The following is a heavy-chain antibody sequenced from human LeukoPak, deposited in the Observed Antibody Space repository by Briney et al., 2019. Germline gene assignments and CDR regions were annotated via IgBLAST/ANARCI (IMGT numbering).Heavy chain of an antibody. CDR3: ARGFYGSGSYYPDY. Sequence: ASVKVSCKASGYTFTGYYMHWVRQAPGQGLEWMGWINPNSGGTNYAQKFQGRVTMTRDTSISTAYMELSRLRSDDTAVYYCARGFYGSGSYYPDYWGQGTLVTVSS. V-gene: IGHV1-2*02. CDR1: GYTFTGYY. D-gene: IGHD3-10*01. CDR2: INPNSGGT. J-gene: IGHJ4*02.